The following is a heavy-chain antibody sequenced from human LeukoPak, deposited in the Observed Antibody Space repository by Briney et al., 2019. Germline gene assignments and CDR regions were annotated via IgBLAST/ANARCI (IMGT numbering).Heavy chain of an antibody. J-gene: IGHJ6*02. CDR1: GFTFSSYS. V-gene: IGHV3-21*01. CDR3: ARDGGDIGYYGMDV. D-gene: IGHD2-21*02. CDR2: IISSSCYI. Sequence: GGSLRLSCAASGFTFSSYSMNWVRQAPGKGLEWVSSIISSSCYIYYADSVKGRFTISRDDAKNSLYLQMNSLRAEDTAVYYCARDGGDIGYYGMDVWGQGTTVTVSS.